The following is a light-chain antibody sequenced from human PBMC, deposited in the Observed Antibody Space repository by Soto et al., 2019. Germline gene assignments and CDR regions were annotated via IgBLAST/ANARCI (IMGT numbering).Light chain of an antibody. J-gene: IGLJ3*02. CDR3: CSFANSNTFWV. V-gene: IGLV2-23*01. CDR1: SSDVGRYNF. Sequence: QSALTQPASVSGSPGQSITISCTGTSSDVGRYNFVSWYQQHPDKAPKLIIYEDTKRPSGVSHRFSGSKSGNTASLTISGVQSEDEADYFCCSFANSNTFWVFGGGTKVTVL. CDR2: EDT.